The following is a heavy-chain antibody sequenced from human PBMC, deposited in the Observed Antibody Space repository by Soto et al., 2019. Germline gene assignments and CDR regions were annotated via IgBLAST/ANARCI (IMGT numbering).Heavy chain of an antibody. CDR3: ANDQASWQGSFSS. V-gene: IGHV3-30*18. D-gene: IGHD2-15*01. J-gene: IGHJ5*02. CDR2: ISYDGRNQ. CDR1: GFTFNIYG. Sequence: PGWSLRLSCASSGFTFNIYGMHWVRQAPDKGQEWVALISYDGRNQYYADSVKGRFTISRDNTLHTMFLQMNSLRADDTDVYYCANDQASWQGSFSSWGQGTRVTVAS.